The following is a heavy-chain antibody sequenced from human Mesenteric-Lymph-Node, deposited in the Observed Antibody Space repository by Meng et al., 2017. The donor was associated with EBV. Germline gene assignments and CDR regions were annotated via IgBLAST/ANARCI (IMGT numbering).Heavy chain of an antibody. CDR2: VSDNGGST. CDR3: AKAYYGSGRTNFDY. J-gene: IGHJ4*02. Sequence: EVHLVASGGHFRKPGGSLSLSDAVSGFTFKSYAMIWVRQAPGKGLEWVSEVSDNGGSTYYADSVKGRFTISRDNSNNTLYLQMNSLRAEDTAVYYCAKAYYGSGRTNFDYWGQGTLVTVSS. CDR1: GFTFKSYA. D-gene: IGHD3-10*01. V-gene: IGHV3-23*04.